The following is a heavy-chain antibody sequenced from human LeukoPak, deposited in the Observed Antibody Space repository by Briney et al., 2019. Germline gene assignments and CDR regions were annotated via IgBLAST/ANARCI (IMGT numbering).Heavy chain of an antibody. J-gene: IGHJ4*02. Sequence: PGGSLRLSCAASGFTFSGSGIHWVRQAPGKGLEWVGHIRSKADNYATVYAASVKGRFTITRDDSENTAYLQMNSLKTEDTAVYHCASFPSGSYSAYWGQGTLVTVSS. CDR2: IRSKADNYAT. CDR1: GFTFSGSG. V-gene: IGHV3-73*01. CDR3: ASFPSGSYSAY. D-gene: IGHD1-26*01.